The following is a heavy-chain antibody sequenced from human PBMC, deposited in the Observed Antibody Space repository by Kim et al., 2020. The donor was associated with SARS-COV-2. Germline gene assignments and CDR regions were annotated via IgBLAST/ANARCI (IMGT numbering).Heavy chain of an antibody. CDR1: GGTFSSYA. J-gene: IGHJ6*02. CDR2: IIPIFGTA. Sequence: SVKVSCKASGGTFSSYAISWVRQAPGQGLEWMGGIIPIFGTANYAQKFQGRVTITADESTSTAYMELSSLRSEDTAVYYCARVGGDIVVIPAALYYYYGMDVWGQGTTVTVSS. CDR3: ARVGGDIVVIPAALYYYYGMDV. D-gene: IGHD2-2*01. V-gene: IGHV1-69*13.